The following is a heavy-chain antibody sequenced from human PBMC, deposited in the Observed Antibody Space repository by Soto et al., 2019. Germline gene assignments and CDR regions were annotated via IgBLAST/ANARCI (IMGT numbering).Heavy chain of an antibody. D-gene: IGHD3-22*01. CDR3: ARAYYYDSSGYRTAYWFDP. V-gene: IGHV4-34*01. CDR1: GGSFSGYY. J-gene: IGHJ5*02. CDR2: INHSGST. Sequence: PSETLSLTXAVYGGSFSGYYWSWIRQPPGKGLEWIGEINHSGSTNYNPSLKSRVTISVDTSKNQFSLKLSSVTAADTAVYYCARAYYYDSSGYRTAYWFDPWGQGTLVTVSS.